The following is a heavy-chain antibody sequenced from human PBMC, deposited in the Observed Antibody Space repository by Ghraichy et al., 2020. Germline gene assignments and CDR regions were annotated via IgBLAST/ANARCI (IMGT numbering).Heavy chain of an antibody. CDR3: ARRRGGGDY. Sequence: SETLSLTCTVSGGSISSYYWSWIRQPPGKGLEWIGYIYYSGSTNYNPSLKSRVTISVDTSKNQFSLKLSSVTAADTAVYYCARRRGGGDYWGQGTLVIVSS. J-gene: IGHJ4*02. D-gene: IGHD2-15*01. V-gene: IGHV4-59*01. CDR1: GGSISSYY. CDR2: IYYSGST.